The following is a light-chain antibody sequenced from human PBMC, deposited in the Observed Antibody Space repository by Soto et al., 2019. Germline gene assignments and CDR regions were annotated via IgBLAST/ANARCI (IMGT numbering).Light chain of an antibody. CDR3: QYYGSSPPTT. J-gene: IGKJ2*01. V-gene: IGKV3-20*01. CDR1: QSVTSTY. CDR2: GAS. Sequence: EFVLTQSPGTLSLSPGERATLSCRASQSVTSTYIAWYQQKPGQAPRLLIYGASSRATGIPDRFSGSGSGTDFTLTISRLEAEDFAVYYCQYYGSSPPTTFGQGTKLEIK.